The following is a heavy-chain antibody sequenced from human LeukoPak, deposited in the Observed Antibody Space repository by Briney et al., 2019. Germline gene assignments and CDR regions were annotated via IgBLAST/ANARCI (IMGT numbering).Heavy chain of an antibody. CDR2: IIPILGIA. V-gene: IGHV1-69*04. CDR3: AREVVAGYYFDY. Sequence: SVKVSCKASGGTFSSYAISWVRQAPGQGLEWMGRIIPILGIANYAQKFRGGVTITADKSTSTAYMELSSLRSEDTAVYYCAREVVAGYYFDYWGQGTLVTVSS. CDR1: GGTFSSYA. D-gene: IGHD2-15*01. J-gene: IGHJ4*02.